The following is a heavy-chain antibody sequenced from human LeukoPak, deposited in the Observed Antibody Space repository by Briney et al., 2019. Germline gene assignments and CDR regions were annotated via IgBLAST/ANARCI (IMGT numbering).Heavy chain of an antibody. V-gene: IGHV3-48*03. J-gene: IGHJ4*02. CDR3: ARDMGSYSGYGLDY. CDR2: ISSSGSTI. D-gene: IGHD5-12*01. Sequence: QTGGSLRLSCAASGFTFSSYEMNWVRQAPGKGLDWVSYISSSGSTIYYAASVKGRFTISRDNAKNSLYLQMNSLRAEDTAVYYCARDMGSYSGYGLDYWGQGTLVTVSS. CDR1: GFTFSSYE.